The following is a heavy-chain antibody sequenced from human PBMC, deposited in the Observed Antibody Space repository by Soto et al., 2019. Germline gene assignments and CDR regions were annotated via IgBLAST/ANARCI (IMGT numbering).Heavy chain of an antibody. CDR2: IYYKGDT. D-gene: IGHD3-16*01. CDR3: ARGSLVYDS. J-gene: IGHJ4*02. Sequence: QVQLLESGPTLVKPSETLFLTCSVSGDSLNNNWWTWIRQAPGTAPELVGYIYYKGDTRYNPSLESRVTISLDTPKNQISLELRSVTGADMAVYFCARGSLVYDSWGQGILVTVSS. CDR1: GDSLNNNW. V-gene: IGHV4-59*01.